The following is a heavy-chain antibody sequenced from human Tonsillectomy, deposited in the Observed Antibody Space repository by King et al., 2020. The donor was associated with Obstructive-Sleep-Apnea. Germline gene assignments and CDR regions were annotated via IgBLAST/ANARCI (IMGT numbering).Heavy chain of an antibody. Sequence: VQLVESGGVVVQPGGSLRLSCAASGFTFDDYTMHWVRQAPGKGLEWVSLISCDGGSTYYADSVKGRFTISRANSKNSLYLQMNSLRTEDTALYYCAKAYYYGSGSYYDYWGQGTLVTVSS. J-gene: IGHJ4*02. V-gene: IGHV3-43*01. CDR1: GFTFDDYT. D-gene: IGHD3-10*01. CDR3: AKAYYYGSGSYYDY. CDR2: ISCDGGST.